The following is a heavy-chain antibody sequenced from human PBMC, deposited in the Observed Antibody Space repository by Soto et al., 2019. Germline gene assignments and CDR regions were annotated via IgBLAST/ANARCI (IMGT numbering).Heavy chain of an antibody. CDR3: VKDRRSSWAFDY. Sequence: QVQLVESGGGVVQPGRSLRLSCAASGFTFNKFGMHWVRQAPGKGMEWVAVISNDGSSTHYADSVKGRFTISRDNSESTLYLQMNGLRPEETDVYYCVKDRRSSWAFDYWGQGALVIVSS. J-gene: IGHJ4*02. D-gene: IGHD6-6*01. V-gene: IGHV3-30*18. CDR1: GFTFNKFG. CDR2: ISNDGSST.